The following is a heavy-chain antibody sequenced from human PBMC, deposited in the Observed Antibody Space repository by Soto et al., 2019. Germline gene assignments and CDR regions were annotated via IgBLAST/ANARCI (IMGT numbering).Heavy chain of an antibody. CDR2: ISGSGGST. CDR1: GFTFSSYA. Sequence: GGSLRLSCAASGFTFSSYAISWVRQAPGKGLEWVSAISGSGGSTYYADSVKGRFTISRDNSKNTLYLQMNSLRAEDTAVYYCAKGDTYYDFWSGYLLFDYWGQGTLVTVSS. V-gene: IGHV3-23*01. CDR3: AKGDTYYDFWSGYLLFDY. D-gene: IGHD3-3*01. J-gene: IGHJ4*02.